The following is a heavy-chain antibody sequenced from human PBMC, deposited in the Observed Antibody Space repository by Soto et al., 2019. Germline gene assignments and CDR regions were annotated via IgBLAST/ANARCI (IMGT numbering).Heavy chain of an antibody. J-gene: IGHJ4*02. V-gene: IGHV3-48*03. Sequence: LPLYCAASGFTVSSYEINWVRQAPVNGLELVSYISSSVSTIYYADSVKVRFTISRDNAKNSLYLQMNSLRAEDTAVYYCARVSEYYYDSSGYPILDYWGQGTLVTVSS. CDR2: ISSSVSTI. CDR3: ARVSEYYYDSSGYPILDY. CDR1: GFTVSSYE. D-gene: IGHD3-22*01.